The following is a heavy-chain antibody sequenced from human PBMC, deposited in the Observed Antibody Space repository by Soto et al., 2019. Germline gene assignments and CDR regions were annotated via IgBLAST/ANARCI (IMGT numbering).Heavy chain of an antibody. CDR1: GYSFTSYW. CDR2: IDPSDSYT. CDR3: ARYGIRYSSSWADFDY. Sequence: GESLKISCKGSGYSFTSYWISWVRQMPGKGLEWMGRIDPSDSYTNYSPSFQGHVTISADKSISTAYLQWSSLKASDTAMYYCARYGIRYSSSWADFDYWGQGTLVTVSS. V-gene: IGHV5-10-1*01. D-gene: IGHD6-13*01. J-gene: IGHJ4*02.